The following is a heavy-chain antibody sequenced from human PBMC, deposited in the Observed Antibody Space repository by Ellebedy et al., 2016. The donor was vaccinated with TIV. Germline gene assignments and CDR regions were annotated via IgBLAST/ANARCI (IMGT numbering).Heavy chain of an antibody. J-gene: IGHJ4*02. Sequence: GESLKISCAASGFTISSYAMTWVRQAPGKGLEWVSGIVGSGAQKYADSVKGRFTISRDNSKSTLDLQMNSLRAEDTAVYFCAKYRTPGDGYWVFDYWGQGTLVTVSS. CDR2: IVGSGA. CDR3: AKYRTPGDGYWVFDY. D-gene: IGHD5-18*01. CDR1: GFTISSYA. V-gene: IGHV3-23*01.